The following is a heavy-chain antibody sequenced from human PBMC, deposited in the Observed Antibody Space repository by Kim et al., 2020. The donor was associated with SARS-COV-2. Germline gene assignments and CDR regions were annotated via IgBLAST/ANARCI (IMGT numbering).Heavy chain of an antibody. CDR3: ARGASRDPYYFDY. D-gene: IGHD6-6*01. CDR2: IYYSGST. V-gene: IGHV4-59*13. J-gene: IGHJ4*02. CDR1: GVSISYYY. Sequence: SETLSLTCTVSGVSISYYYWSCIRQPPGKGLEWIGYIYYSGSTTYNPSLKNRVTISVDTSKNQFSLRLSSVTAADTAVYYCARGASRDPYYFDYWGQGTLVPVSS.